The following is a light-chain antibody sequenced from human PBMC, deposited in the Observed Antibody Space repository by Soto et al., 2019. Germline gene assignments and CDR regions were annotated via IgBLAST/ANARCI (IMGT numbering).Light chain of an antibody. J-gene: IGKJ4*01. CDR3: HQCYSTRPRT. CDR2: AAT. V-gene: IGKV1-39*01. CDR1: QSNITY. Sequence: DSQMTQSPSSLSASVGDRVTITCRASQSNITYLNRYQQKPGKVPRLLIYAATSLQSGVPSRFSGRGSGGDFTLTISSLPPEDFGTCYCHQCYSTRPRTFGGGTKVEIK.